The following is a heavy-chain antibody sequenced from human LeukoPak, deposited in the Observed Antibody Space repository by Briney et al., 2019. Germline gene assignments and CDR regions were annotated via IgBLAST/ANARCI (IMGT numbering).Heavy chain of an antibody. CDR2: INHSGST. CDR1: GGSFSGYY. CDR3: ARIAAAGPNLIDY. V-gene: IGHV4-34*01. Sequence: SETLSLTCAVYGGSFSGYYWSWIRQPPGKGLEWIGEINHSGSTNYNPSLKSRVTISVDTSKNQFPLKLSSVTAADTAVYYCARIAAAGPNLIDYWGQGTLVTVSS. D-gene: IGHD6-13*01. J-gene: IGHJ4*02.